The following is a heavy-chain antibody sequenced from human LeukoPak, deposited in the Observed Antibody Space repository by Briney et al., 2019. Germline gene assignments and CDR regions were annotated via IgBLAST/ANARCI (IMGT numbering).Heavy chain of an antibody. J-gene: IGHJ4*02. CDR1: GYTFTSYY. Sequence: ASVKVSCKASGYTFTSYYMHWVRQAPGQGLEWMGIINPSGGSTSYAQKFQGRVTITRNTSISTAYMELSSLRSEDTAVYYCARGSDYSSGWSGRGRIFDYWGQGTLVTVSS. V-gene: IGHV1-46*01. CDR3: ARGSDYSSGWSGRGRIFDY. D-gene: IGHD6-19*01. CDR2: INPSGGST.